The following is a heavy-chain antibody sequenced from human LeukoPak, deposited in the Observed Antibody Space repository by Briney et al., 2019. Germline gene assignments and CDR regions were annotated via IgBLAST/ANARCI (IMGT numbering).Heavy chain of an antibody. D-gene: IGHD3-22*01. Sequence: GGSLRLSCAASGFTFSSYAMHWVRQAPGKGLEWVAVIWLDGSNEYYADSVKGRFTISRDNSKNTLYLQMNSLRAEDTAMYYCARDLRYDSSGYYIYWGQGTLVTVSS. CDR3: ARDLRYDSSGYYIY. CDR1: GFTFSSYA. CDR2: IWLDGSNE. V-gene: IGHV3-33*08. J-gene: IGHJ4*02.